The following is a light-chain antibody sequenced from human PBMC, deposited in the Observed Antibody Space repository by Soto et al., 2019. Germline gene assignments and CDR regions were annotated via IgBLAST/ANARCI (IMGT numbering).Light chain of an antibody. Sequence: QSALTQPASVSGSPGQSITISCTGTSSDVGGYSFVSWYQQHPGKAPKLMIYDVSNRPSGVSNRFSGSKSGNTASLTISGLQAEDEADYYCSSYTSSSTLVVFGGGTKL. CDR1: SSDVGGYSF. V-gene: IGLV2-14*01. CDR3: SSYTSSSTLVV. J-gene: IGLJ2*01. CDR2: DVS.